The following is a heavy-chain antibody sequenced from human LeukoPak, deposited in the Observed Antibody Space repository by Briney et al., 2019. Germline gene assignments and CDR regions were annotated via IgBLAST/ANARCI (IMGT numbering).Heavy chain of an antibody. CDR1: GYTLTELS. D-gene: IGHD6-13*01. J-gene: IGHJ4*02. V-gene: IGHV1-24*01. Sequence: ASVKVFCKVSGYTLTELSMHWVRQALGKGLEGMGGFDPEGGATIYAKKFQGRVTMTEDTSTDTAYMELSSLRSEDTAVYYCATAGIPAAGTLDYWGQGTLVTVSS. CDR3: ATAGIPAAGTLDY. CDR2: FDPEGGAT.